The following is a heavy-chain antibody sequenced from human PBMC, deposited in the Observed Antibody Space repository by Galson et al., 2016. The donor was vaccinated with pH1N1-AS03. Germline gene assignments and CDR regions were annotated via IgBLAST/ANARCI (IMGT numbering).Heavy chain of an antibody. V-gene: IGHV4-59*01. CDR3: ARVRSEWLGVNSSWYGIDS. D-gene: IGHD2-2*01. Sequence: ETLSLTCTVSAGSISTYYWTWIRQPPGKGLEWIGYIYFSGRTNCSPSLKRRANISLDRSRNQFSLNLNSVTAADTAVYYCARVRSEWLGVNSSWYGIDSWGQGTLVTVSS. CDR1: AGSISTYY. CDR2: IYFSGRT. J-gene: IGHJ4*02.